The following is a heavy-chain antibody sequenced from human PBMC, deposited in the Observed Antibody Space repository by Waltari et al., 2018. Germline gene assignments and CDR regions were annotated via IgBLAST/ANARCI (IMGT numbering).Heavy chain of an antibody. CDR2: INHSGST. Sequence: QVQLQQWGAGLLKPSETLSLTCAVYGGSFSGYYWSWIRQPPGKGLEWIGEINHSGSTNYNPSLKSRVTISGDTSKNQFSRKLSSVTAADTAVYYCARGAELGPWGQGTLVTVSS. CDR3: ARGAELGP. V-gene: IGHV4-34*01. D-gene: IGHD3-3*02. J-gene: IGHJ5*02. CDR1: GGSFSGYY.